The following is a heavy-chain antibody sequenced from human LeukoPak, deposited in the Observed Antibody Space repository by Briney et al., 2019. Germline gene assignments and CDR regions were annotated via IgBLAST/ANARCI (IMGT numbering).Heavy chain of an antibody. CDR1: GGSISSYY. D-gene: IGHD3-16*02. V-gene: IGHV4-59*01. CDR2: IYYSGYT. J-gene: IGHJ4*02. Sequence: SETLSLTCIVSGGSISSYYWNWIRQPPGKGLEWIGYIYYSGYTNYNPSLKSRVTISVDTSKNQFSLKLSSVTAADTAVYYCARGLGFYDYVWGSHRYTPYYFDYRGQGTLVTVSS. CDR3: ARGLGFYDYVWGSHRYTPYYFDY.